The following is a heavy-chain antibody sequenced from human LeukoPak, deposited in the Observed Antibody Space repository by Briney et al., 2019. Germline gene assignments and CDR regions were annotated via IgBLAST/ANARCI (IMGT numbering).Heavy chain of an antibody. V-gene: IGHV1-2*02. CDR1: GYTFTGYY. Sequence: ASVKVSCKASGYTFTGYYMHWVRQAPGHGLEWMGWINPNSGGTNYAQKFQGRVTMTRDTSISTAYMELSRLRSDDTAVYYCARDDSSSWFNWFDPWGQGTLVTVSS. CDR3: ARDDSSSWFNWFDP. D-gene: IGHD6-13*01. CDR2: INPNSGGT. J-gene: IGHJ5*02.